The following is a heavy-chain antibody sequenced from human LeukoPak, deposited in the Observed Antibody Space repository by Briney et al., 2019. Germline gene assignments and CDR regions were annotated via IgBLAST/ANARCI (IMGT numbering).Heavy chain of an antibody. CDR2: ISYDGSNK. J-gene: IGHJ6*03. CDR3: ARRHDFWSGYYSYDYMDV. V-gene: IGHV3-30*04. Sequence: GGSLRLSCAASGFTFSSYAMHWVRQAPGKGLEWVAVISYDGSNKHYADSVKGRFTISRDNSKNTLSLQMNSLRAEDTAVYYCARRHDFWSGYYSYDYMDVWGKGTTVTVSS. D-gene: IGHD3-3*01. CDR1: GFTFSSYA.